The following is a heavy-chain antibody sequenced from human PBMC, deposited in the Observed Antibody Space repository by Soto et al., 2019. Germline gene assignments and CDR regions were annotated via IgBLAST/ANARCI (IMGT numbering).Heavy chain of an antibody. D-gene: IGHD3-10*01. CDR3: GKDTIRITYPAFAY. Sequence: SETLSLTCTVSGGSISSYYWNWIRQPPGKGLEWIGYIYYTGSTNYNPSLKSRVTISVDTSKNQFSLKLSSATAADPAVYYCGKDTIRITYPAFAYWGKETLVPVPS. CDR2: IYYTGST. CDR1: GGSISSYY. V-gene: IGHV4-59*01. J-gene: IGHJ4*02.